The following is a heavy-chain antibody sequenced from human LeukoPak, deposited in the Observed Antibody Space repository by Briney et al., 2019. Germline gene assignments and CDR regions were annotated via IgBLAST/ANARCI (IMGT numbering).Heavy chain of an antibody. Sequence: GGSLRPSCAASGFTFDDYAMHWVRQAPGKGLEWVSGISWNSGSIGYADSVKGRFTISRDNAKNSLYLQMNSLRAEDTALYYCAKDERGAVAGYFDYWGQGTLVTVSS. CDR2: ISWNSGSI. V-gene: IGHV3-9*01. J-gene: IGHJ4*02. D-gene: IGHD6-19*01. CDR1: GFTFDDYA. CDR3: AKDERGAVAGYFDY.